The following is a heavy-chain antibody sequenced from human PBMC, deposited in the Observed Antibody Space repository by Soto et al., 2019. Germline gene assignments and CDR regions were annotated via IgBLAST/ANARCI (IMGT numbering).Heavy chain of an antibody. CDR3: ARGRPLAITGIDLYYRLEV. V-gene: IGHV3-30-3*01. D-gene: IGHD3-10*01. CDR2: ISYDGSKK. CDR1: GFSLTSFT. Sequence: QEHLVESGGGVVQPGKSLRLSCTASGFSLTSFTVHWVRQAPGKGLEWVTLISYDGSKKDYIDSVKGRFTISRDNFKNGVYMEIDNLRPEDTAVYFCARGRPLAITGIDLYYRLEVWGQGTTVTVSS. J-gene: IGHJ6*02.